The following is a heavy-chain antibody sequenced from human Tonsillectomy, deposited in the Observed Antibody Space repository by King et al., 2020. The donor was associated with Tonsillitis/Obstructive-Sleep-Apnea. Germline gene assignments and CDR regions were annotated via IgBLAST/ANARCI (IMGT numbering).Heavy chain of an antibody. CDR1: GGTFSSYA. J-gene: IGHJ5*02. V-gene: IGHV1-69*09. D-gene: IGHD3-22*01. Sequence: QLVQSGAEVKKPGSSVKVSCKASGGTFSSYAISWVRQAPGQGLEWMGRIIPILGIANYAQKFQGRVTITADKSTSTAYMELSSLRSEDTAVYYCARGHYDSSGYYHPWRQGTLVSVSS. CDR2: IIPILGIA. CDR3: ARGHYDSSGYYHP.